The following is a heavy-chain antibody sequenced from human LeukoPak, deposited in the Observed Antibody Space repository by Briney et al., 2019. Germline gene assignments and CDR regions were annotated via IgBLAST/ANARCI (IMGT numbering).Heavy chain of an antibody. V-gene: IGHV3-48*03. Sequence: GGSLRLSCAASGFTFSSYEMNWVRQAPGKGLEWVSYISSSGSTIYYADSVKSRFTISRDNAKKSLYLQMNSLRAEDTAVYYCARESAYCSSTICPDAFDIWGQGTMVTVSS. J-gene: IGHJ3*02. D-gene: IGHD2-2*01. CDR2: ISSSGSTI. CDR1: GFTFSSYE. CDR3: ARESAYCSSTICPDAFDI.